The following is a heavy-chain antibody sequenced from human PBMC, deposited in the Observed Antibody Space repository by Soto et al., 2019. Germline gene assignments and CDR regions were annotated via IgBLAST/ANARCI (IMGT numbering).Heavy chain of an antibody. D-gene: IGHD5-12*01. CDR1: GGSFSGYS. J-gene: IGHJ6*02. V-gene: IGHV4-34*01. CDR2: INHSGTT. CDR3: ARTRVWSGYDYYYYGMDV. Sequence: SETLSLTCAVYGGSFSGYSWTWLRQPPGKGLEWIGEINHSGTTDYNPALKSRVTISVDTSKNQFSLKLSSVTAADTAVYYCARTRVWSGYDYYYYGMDVWGQGTTVTVSS.